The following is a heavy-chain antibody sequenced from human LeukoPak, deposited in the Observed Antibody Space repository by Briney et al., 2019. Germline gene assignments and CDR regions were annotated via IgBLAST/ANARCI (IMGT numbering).Heavy chain of an antibody. J-gene: IGHJ6*03. CDR1: GASISTSRDY. V-gene: IGHV4-39*07. CDR3: ARNVEGYCSGGSCYYYFYYMDV. Sequence: SETLSLTCTVSGASISTSRDYWGWIRQPPGKGLEWIGSIYYIGDTYYNPSLKSRVTISVDTSKNQFSLKLSSVTAADTAVYYCARNVEGYCSGGSCYYYFYYMDVWGKGTTVTVSS. D-gene: IGHD2-15*01. CDR2: IYYIGDT.